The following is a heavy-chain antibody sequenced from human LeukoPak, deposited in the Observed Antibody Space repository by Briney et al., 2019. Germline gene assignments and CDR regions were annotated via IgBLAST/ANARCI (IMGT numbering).Heavy chain of an antibody. Sequence: GGSLRLSCAASGFTFSSYSMNWVRQAPGKGLVWVSRINSDGSSTSYADSVKGRFTISRDNAKNTLYLQMNSLRAEDTAVYYCARVSGFSRYYYGMDVWGQGTTVTVSS. J-gene: IGHJ6*02. CDR3: ARVSGFSRYYYGMDV. V-gene: IGHV3-74*01. CDR1: GFTFSSYS. CDR2: INSDGSST.